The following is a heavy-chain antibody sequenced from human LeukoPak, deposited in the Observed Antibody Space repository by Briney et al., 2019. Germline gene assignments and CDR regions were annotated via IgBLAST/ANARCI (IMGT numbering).Heavy chain of an antibody. CDR2: MNPNSGNT. V-gene: IGHV1-8*01. D-gene: IGHD6-13*01. Sequence: GASVKVSCKASGYTFTSYDINWVRQATGQGLEWMGWMNPNSGNTGYAQKFQGRATMTRNTSISTAYMELSSLRSEDTAVYYCARGPRAAAGVRHLNYWGQGTLVTASS. CDR3: ARGPRAAAGVRHLNY. J-gene: IGHJ4*02. CDR1: GYTFTSYD.